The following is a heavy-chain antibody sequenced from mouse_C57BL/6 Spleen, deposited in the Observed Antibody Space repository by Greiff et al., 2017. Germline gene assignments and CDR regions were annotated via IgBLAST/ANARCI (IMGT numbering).Heavy chain of an antibody. CDR1: GYTFTSYW. J-gene: IGHJ2*01. Sequence: VKLQQPGAELVKPGASVKLSCKASGYTFTSYWMHWVKQRPGQGLEWIGMIHPNSGSTNYNEKFKSKATLTVDKSSSTAYMQLSSLTSEDSAVYYCARGYDYDGYYFDYWGQGTTLTVSS. V-gene: IGHV1-64*01. CDR3: ARGYDYDGYYFDY. D-gene: IGHD2-4*01. CDR2: IHPNSGST.